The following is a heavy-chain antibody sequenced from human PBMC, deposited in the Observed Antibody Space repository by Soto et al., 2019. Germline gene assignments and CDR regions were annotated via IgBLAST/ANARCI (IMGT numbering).Heavy chain of an antibody. J-gene: IGHJ3*02. V-gene: IGHV4-31*03. CDR1: GGSVISGAYY. D-gene: IGHD5-12*01. CDR3: ARARLRAVYEFDI. Sequence: TLSLTCTVSGGSVISGAYYWTCLRQRPGKGLEWIGYIYYSGSTYYSPSLKSRLSISLDTSKNQFSLRLSSVTAADTAMYYCARARLRAVYEFDIWGQGTMVTVSS. CDR2: IYYSGST.